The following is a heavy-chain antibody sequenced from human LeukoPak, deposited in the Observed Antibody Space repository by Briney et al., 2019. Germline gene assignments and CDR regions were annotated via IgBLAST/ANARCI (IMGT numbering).Heavy chain of an antibody. CDR1: GGSISTSNYY. Sequence: KSSETLSLTCTVSGGSISTSNYYWGWIRQPPGKGLEWIGNIFYSGSTYYSPSLKNRLTISVDTSKNQFSLKLSSVTAADTAVYCARTRYYYGSRSYGAPYYFDYWGQGTLVTVSS. V-gene: IGHV4-39*01. CDR3: ARTRYYYGSRSYGAPYYFDY. D-gene: IGHD3-10*01. J-gene: IGHJ4*02. CDR2: IFYSGST.